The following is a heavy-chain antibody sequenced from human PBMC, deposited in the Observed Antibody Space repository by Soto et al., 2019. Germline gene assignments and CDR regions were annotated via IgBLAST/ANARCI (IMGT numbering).Heavy chain of an antibody. CDR1: GYTFTGYY. J-gene: IGHJ4*02. Sequence: ASVKVSFKASGYTFTGYYMHWVRQAPGQGLEWMGWINPNSGGTNYAQKFQGRVTMTRDTSISTAYMELSRLRSDDTAVYYCASEEGGSYYGFFYYWGQGTLVTVSS. D-gene: IGHD1-26*01. CDR3: ASEEGGSYYGFFYY. CDR2: INPNSGGT. V-gene: IGHV1-2*02.